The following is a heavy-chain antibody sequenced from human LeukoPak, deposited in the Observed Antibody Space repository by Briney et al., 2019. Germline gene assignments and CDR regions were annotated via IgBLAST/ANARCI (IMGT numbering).Heavy chain of an antibody. D-gene: IGHD1-26*01. V-gene: IGHV1-2*02. J-gene: IGHJ4*02. CDR2: INPNSGGT. Sequence: ASVKVSFKASGYTFTGYYMHWVRQAPGQGLEWMGWINPNSGGTNYAQKFQGRVTMTRDTSISTAYMELSRLRSDDTAVYYCARGPWELLTVLDYWGQGTLVTVSS. CDR3: ARGPWELLTVLDY. CDR1: GYTFTGYY.